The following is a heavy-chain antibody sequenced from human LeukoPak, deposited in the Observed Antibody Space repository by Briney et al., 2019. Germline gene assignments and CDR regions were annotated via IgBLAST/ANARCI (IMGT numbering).Heavy chain of an antibody. CDR3: AKDALRYFDRNYYFDY. CDR2: IYSGGST. V-gene: IGHV3-66*01. Sequence: GGSLRLSCAASGFTVSSNYMSWVRQAPGKGLEWVSVIYSGGSTYYADSVKGRFTISRDNSKNTLYLQMNSLRAEDTAVYYCAKDALRYFDRNYYFDYWGQGTLVTVSS. D-gene: IGHD3-9*01. J-gene: IGHJ4*02. CDR1: GFTVSSNY.